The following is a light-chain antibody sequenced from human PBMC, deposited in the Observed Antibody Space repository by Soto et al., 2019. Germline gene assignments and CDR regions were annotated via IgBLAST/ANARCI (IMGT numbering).Light chain of an antibody. CDR2: DTS. J-gene: IGKJ4*01. CDR1: QSASSY. Sequence: EIVLTQSPATLSLSPGERATLSCRATQSASSYFAWYQQKPGQAPRLLIYDTSNRATGIPARSSRSASGTVFNLTIRSLEPEDSEVYYCQQRTDWLFGGGTKVEIK. CDR3: QQRTDWL. V-gene: IGKV3-11*01.